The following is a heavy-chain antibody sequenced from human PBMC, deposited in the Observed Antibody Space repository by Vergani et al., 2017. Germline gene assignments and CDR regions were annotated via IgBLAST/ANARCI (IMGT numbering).Heavy chain of an antibody. CDR3: ARASRPRAGINPRSLLGRLAENKNWFDP. Sequence: QVQLQQWGAGLLKPSETLSLTCAVYGGSFSGYYWSWIRQPPGKGLEWIGEINHSGSTNYNPSLKSRVTISVDTSKNQFSLKLSSVTAADTAVYYCARASRPRAGINPRSLLGRLAENKNWFDPWGQGTLVTVSS. CDR2: INHSGST. J-gene: IGHJ5*02. D-gene: IGHD6-6*01. V-gene: IGHV4-34*01. CDR1: GGSFSGYY.